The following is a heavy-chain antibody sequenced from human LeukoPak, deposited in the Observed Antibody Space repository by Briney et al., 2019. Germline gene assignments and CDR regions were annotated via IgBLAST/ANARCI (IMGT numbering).Heavy chain of an antibody. CDR3: ARGSMITFGGVIATDAFDI. V-gene: IGHV1-2*02. Sequence: GASVKVSCKASGYTFTGYYMHWVRQAPGQGLEWMGWINPNSGGTNYAQKFQGRVTMTRDTSISTAYMELSRLRSDDTAVYYCARGSMITFGGVIATDAFDIWGQGTMVTVSS. CDR1: GYTFTGYY. CDR2: INPNSGGT. J-gene: IGHJ3*02. D-gene: IGHD3-16*02.